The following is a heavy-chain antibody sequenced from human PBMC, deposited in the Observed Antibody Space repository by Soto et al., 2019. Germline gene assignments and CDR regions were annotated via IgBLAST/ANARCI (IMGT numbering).Heavy chain of an antibody. CDR3: ARAAEYSSSSASLDY. D-gene: IGHD6-13*01. CDR1: GFTFSSYA. V-gene: IGHV3-30-3*01. Sequence: QVQLVESGGGVVQPGRSPRLSCAASGFTFSSYAMHWVRQAPGKGLEWVAVISYDGSNKYYADSVKGRFTISRDNSKNTLYLQMNSLRAEDTAVYYCARAAEYSSSSASLDYWGQGTLVTVSS. J-gene: IGHJ4*02. CDR2: ISYDGSNK.